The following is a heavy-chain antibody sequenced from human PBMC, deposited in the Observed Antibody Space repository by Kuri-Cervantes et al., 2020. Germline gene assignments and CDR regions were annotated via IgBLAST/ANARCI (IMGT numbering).Heavy chain of an antibody. CDR3: ARINNGWGAFDI. CDR1: GFSLSSSAMR. V-gene: IGHV2-70*04. J-gene: IGHJ3*02. CDR2: IDWDDGK. Sequence: SGPTLVKPTQTLTLTCTFSGFSLSSSAMRVSWIRQPPGKALEWLARIDWDDGKFYSTSLKTRLIISKDTSKNQVVLTMTNMDPVDTATYYCARINNGWGAFDIWGQGTMVTVSS. D-gene: IGHD6-19*01.